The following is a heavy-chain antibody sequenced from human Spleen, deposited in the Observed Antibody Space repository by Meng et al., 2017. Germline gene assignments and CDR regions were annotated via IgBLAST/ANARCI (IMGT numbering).Heavy chain of an antibody. CDR1: GYTFTSYS. D-gene: IGHD3-22*01. J-gene: IGHJ4*02. V-gene: IGHV7-4-1*02. CDR2: INTNTGNP. CDR3: ARTKEYYDSSFDL. Sequence: QVQLVQSGSELKKPGASVKVSCKASGYTFTSYSINWVRQAPGQGLEWMGWINTNTGNPTYAQDFTGRFVLSLDTAVGTAYLQISGLRAEDTAMYYCARTKEYYDSSFDLWGQGTLVTVSS.